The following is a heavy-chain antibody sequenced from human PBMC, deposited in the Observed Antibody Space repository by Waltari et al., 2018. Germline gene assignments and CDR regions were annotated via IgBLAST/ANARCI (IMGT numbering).Heavy chain of an antibody. D-gene: IGHD3-3*01. CDR3: ARDHYDFWSGLKGPRGGPDPRQGDY. Sequence: QVQLVQSGAEVKKPGSSVKVSCKASGGTFSSYAISWVRQATGQGHEWMGGIIPIFGTANYAQKFQGRVTITADESTSTAYMELSSLRSEDTAVYYCARDHYDFWSGLKGPRGGPDPRQGDYWGQGTLVTVSS. J-gene: IGHJ4*02. V-gene: IGHV1-69*12. CDR1: GGTFSSYA. CDR2: IIPIFGTA.